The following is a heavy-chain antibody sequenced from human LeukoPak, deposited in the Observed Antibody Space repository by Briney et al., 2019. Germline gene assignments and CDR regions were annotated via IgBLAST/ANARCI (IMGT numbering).Heavy chain of an antibody. J-gene: IGHJ4*02. Sequence: PSETLSLTCTVSGGSIGSDDYYWSWIRQPPGKGLEWIGCIYYSGSTYYNPSLKSRVTISVDTSKNQFSLKLNSVTAADTAVYYCVRTNTVVETNFDYWGQGTLVTVSS. V-gene: IGHV4-30-4*01. CDR2: IYYSGST. CDR3: VRTNTVVETNFDY. D-gene: IGHD5-18*01. CDR1: GGSIGSDDYY.